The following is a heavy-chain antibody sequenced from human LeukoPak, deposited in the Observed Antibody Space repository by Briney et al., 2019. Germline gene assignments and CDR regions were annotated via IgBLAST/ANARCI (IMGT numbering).Heavy chain of an antibody. Sequence: PGRSLRLSCAASGFTFSSYGMHWVRQAPGKGLEWVAVIWYDGSNKYYADSVKGRFTISRDNSKNTLYLQMNSLRAEDTAVYYCARDLWWSSAYYFGYWGQGTLVTVSS. CDR2: IWYDGSNK. J-gene: IGHJ4*02. V-gene: IGHV3-33*01. CDR3: ARDLWWSSAYYFGY. CDR1: GFTFSSYG. D-gene: IGHD2-15*01.